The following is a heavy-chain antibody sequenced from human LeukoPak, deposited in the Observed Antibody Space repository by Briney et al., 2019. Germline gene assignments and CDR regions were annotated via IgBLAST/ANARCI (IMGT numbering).Heavy chain of an antibody. CDR1: GFTFSSYA. D-gene: IGHD3-22*01. CDR3: ACPAYDSSGYYYSD. Sequence: PGGSLRLSCAASGFTFSSYAMSWVRQAPGKGLEWVSAISGSGGSTYYADSVKGRFTISRDNSKNTLYLQMNSLRAEDTAVYYCACPAYDSSGYYYSDWGQGTLVTVSS. V-gene: IGHV3-23*01. CDR2: ISGSGGST. J-gene: IGHJ4*02.